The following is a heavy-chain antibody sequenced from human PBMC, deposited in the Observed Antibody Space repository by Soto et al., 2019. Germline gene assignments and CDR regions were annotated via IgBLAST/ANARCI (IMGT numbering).Heavy chain of an antibody. CDR1: GGSFGGYY. D-gene: IGHD6-13*01. CDR3: ARHADIAAASYFDY. J-gene: IGHJ4*02. Sequence: SETLSLTCAVYGGSFGGYYGTWIRQPPGTGLEWIGEINHSGSTYYNPSLKSRVTISVDTSKNQFSLKLSSVTAADTAVYYCARHADIAAASYFDYWGQGTLVTVSS. V-gene: IGHV4-34*01. CDR2: INHSGST.